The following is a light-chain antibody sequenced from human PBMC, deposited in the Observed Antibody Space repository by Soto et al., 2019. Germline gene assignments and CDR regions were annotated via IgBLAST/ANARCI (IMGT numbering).Light chain of an antibody. CDR1: QSVIHTSNNKSY. V-gene: IGKV4-1*01. CDR3: QQYYSTPLT. Sequence: DIVMTQSPDSLAVSLGERATINCKSSQSVIHTSNNKSYLAWYQQKPGQPPKLLIYWASTRESGVPDRFSGSGSGTDFTLTISSLQAEDVAVYYCQQYYSTPLTFGGGTKVDIK. J-gene: IGKJ4*01. CDR2: WAS.